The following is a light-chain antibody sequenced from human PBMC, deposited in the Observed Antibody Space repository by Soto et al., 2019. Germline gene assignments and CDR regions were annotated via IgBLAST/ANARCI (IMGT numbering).Light chain of an antibody. CDR1: QNISNY. V-gene: IGKV3-11*01. Sequence: IVLTQSPATLSLSPVKRATLSCMASQNISNYLIWYQQKPGQAPRLLIYDVSNRAAGIPARFSGSGSGTDFTLTISSLEPEDFAVYYCQQRYRWPRTFGQGTKVDIK. CDR2: DVS. J-gene: IGKJ1*01. CDR3: QQRYRWPRT.